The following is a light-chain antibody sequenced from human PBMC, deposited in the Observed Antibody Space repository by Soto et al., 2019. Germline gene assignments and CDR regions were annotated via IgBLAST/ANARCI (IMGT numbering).Light chain of an antibody. Sequence: QSALTQPASVSGSPGQSITISCTGTGSDIGGYNYVSWYQQHPGKAPKLMIYEVNNRPSGVSNRFSGSKSGNTASLTISGLQAEDEADYYCSSYTSSRHVVFGGGTKVTVL. CDR1: GSDIGGYNY. CDR2: EVN. CDR3: SSYTSSRHVV. V-gene: IGLV2-14*01. J-gene: IGLJ2*01.